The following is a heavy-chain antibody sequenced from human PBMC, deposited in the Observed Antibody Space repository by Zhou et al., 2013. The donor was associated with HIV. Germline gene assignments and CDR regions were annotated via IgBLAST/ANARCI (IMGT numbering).Heavy chain of an antibody. Sequence: QVRLVQSGAEVKKPGSSVKISCKASGGTFENYPISWVRQAPGQGLEWVGGVIPIFGTPNYAQKFQVRVTITADESTSIVYMELSSLRSDDTAVYYCARGPSGDDPNFYAMGVWGQGTTVTVSS. CDR1: GGTFENYP. D-gene: IGHD3-10*01. CDR3: ARGPSGDDPNFYAMGV. J-gene: IGHJ6*02. CDR2: VIPIFGTP. V-gene: IGHV1-69*01.